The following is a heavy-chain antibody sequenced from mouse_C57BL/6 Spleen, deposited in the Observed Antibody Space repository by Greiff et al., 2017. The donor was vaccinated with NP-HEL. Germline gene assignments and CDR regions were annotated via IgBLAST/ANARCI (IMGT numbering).Heavy chain of an antibody. CDR3: ARSTMVTTGYAMDY. V-gene: IGHV1-72*01. CDR2: IDPNSGGT. Sequence: QVQLQQSGAELVKPGASVKLSCKASGYTFTSYWMHWVKQRPGRGLEWIGRIDPNSGGTKYNEKFKSKATLTVDKPSSTAYMQLSSLTSEDSAVYYCARSTMVTTGYAMDYWGQGTSVTVSS. CDR1: GYTFTSYW. J-gene: IGHJ4*01. D-gene: IGHD2-2*01.